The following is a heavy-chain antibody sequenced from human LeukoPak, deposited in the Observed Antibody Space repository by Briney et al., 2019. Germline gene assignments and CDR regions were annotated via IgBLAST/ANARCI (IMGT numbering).Heavy chain of an antibody. J-gene: IGHJ3*02. Sequence: SETLSLTCTVSGGSISSYYWSWIRQPPGKGLEWIGYIYYSGSTNYNPSLKGRVTISVDTSKNQFSLKLSSVTAADTAVYYCARHHADYYDSSGYRPDDAFDIWGQGTMVTVSS. CDR2: IYYSGST. CDR1: GGSISSYY. V-gene: IGHV4-59*08. D-gene: IGHD3-22*01. CDR3: ARHHADYYDSSGYRPDDAFDI.